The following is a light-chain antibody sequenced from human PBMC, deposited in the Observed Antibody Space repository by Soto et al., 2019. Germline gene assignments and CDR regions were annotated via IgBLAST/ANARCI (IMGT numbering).Light chain of an antibody. Sequence: EIVWTQSPGTLSLSHGERATLSCRASQSVSSSQLAWYQQKPGQAPRLLIYGASTRATGIPARFSGSGSGTEFTLTISSLQSEDFAVYYCQQYNNWPITFGQGTRLEIK. CDR2: GAS. J-gene: IGKJ5*01. CDR3: QQYNNWPIT. CDR1: QSVSSS. V-gene: IGKV3-15*01.